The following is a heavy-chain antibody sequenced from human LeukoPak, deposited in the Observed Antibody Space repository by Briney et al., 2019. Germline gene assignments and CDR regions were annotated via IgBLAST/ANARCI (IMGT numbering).Heavy chain of an antibody. CDR1: GGSISSGGYY. Sequence: PSETLSLTCTVSGGSISSGGYYWSWIRQPPGKGLEWIGYIYHSGSTNYNPSLKSRVTISVDKSKNQFTLKLSSVTAADTAVYYCARALRGGMEAFDIWGQGTMVTVSS. CDR3: ARALRGGMEAFDI. CDR2: IYHSGST. V-gene: IGHV4-30-2*01. J-gene: IGHJ3*02. D-gene: IGHD3-16*01.